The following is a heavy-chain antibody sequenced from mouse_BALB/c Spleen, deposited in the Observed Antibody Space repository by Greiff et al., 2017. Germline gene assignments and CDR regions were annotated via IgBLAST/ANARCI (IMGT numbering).Heavy chain of an antibody. Sequence: VQLKQSGPELMKPGASVKISCKASGYSFTSYYMHWVKQSHGKSLEWIGYIDPFNGGTSYNQKFKGKATLTVDKSSSTAYMHLSSLTSEDSAVYYCARTLYGSSYGAMDYWGQGTSVTVSS. D-gene: IGHD1-1*01. CDR1: GYSFTSYY. CDR3: ARTLYGSSYGAMDY. J-gene: IGHJ4*01. CDR2: IDPFNGGT. V-gene: IGHV1S135*01.